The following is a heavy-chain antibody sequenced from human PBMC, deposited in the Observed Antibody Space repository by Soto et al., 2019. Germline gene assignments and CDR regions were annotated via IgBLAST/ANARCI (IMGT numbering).Heavy chain of an antibody. CDR1: GFTFSDYY. J-gene: IGHJ6*02. V-gene: IGHV3-11*05. D-gene: IGHD4-17*01. CDR3: AREEYGDYLNDYYYYYGMDV. CDR2: ISSSSSYT. Sequence: GGSLRLSCAASGFTFSDYYMSWIRQAPGKGLEWVSYISSSSSYTNYADSVKGRFTISRDNAKNSLYLQMNSLRAEDTAVYYCAREEYGDYLNDYYYYYGMDVWGQGTTVTVSS.